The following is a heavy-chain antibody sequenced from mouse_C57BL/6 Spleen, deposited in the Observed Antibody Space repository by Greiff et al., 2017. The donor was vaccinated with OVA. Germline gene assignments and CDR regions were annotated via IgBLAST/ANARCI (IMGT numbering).Heavy chain of an antibody. CDR3: ARTAQAMDY. D-gene: IGHD3-2*02. V-gene: IGHV1-42*01. CDR1: GYSFTGYY. CDR2: INPSTGGT. J-gene: IGHJ4*01. Sequence: VQLQQSGPELVKPGASVKISCKASGYSFTGYYMNWVKQSPEKSLEWIGEINPSTGGTPYNQKFKAKATLTVDKSSSTAYMQLKSLTSEDSAVYYCARTAQAMDYWGQGTSVTVSS.